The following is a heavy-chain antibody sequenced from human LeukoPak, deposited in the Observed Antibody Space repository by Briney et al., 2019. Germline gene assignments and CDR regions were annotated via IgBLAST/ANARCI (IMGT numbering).Heavy chain of an antibody. CDR1: GFTFSNFG. Sequence: GGSLRLSCAASGFTFSNFGMAWVRQAPGKGLEWVSAIDASGRNTHYAGSVKGRFSISRDNSKNTLIQQMNSLRVEDTAVYYCAKALYDSTGDGYWGQGTLVTISS. J-gene: IGHJ4*02. CDR3: AKALYDSTGDGY. CDR2: IDASGRNT. V-gene: IGHV3-23*01. D-gene: IGHD7-27*01.